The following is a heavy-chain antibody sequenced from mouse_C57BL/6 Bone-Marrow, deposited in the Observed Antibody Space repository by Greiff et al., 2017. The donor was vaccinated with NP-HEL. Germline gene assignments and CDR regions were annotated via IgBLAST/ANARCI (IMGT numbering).Heavy chain of an antibody. D-gene: IGHD1-1*01. J-gene: IGHJ2*01. Sequence: VQLQQSGAELVRPGASVKLSCPASGFNIKDYYMHWVKQRPEQGLEWIGRIDPEDGDTEYAPKFQGKATMTADTSSNTAYLQLSSLTSEDTAVYYCTTLVYYYGSSPYYFDYWGQGTTLTVSS. V-gene: IGHV14-1*01. CDR1: GFNIKDYY. CDR2: IDPEDGDT. CDR3: TTLVYYYGSSPYYFDY.